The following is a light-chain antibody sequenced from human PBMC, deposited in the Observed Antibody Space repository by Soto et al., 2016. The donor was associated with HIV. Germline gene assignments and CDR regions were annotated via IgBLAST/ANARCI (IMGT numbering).Light chain of an antibody. J-gene: IGKJ2*01. CDR1: QSINSW. V-gene: IGKV1-5*03. Sequence: DIQMTQSPSTLSASVGDRVTITCRASQSINSWLAWYQQKAGKAPKLLIYKASSLESGVPSKVQRQWIWGQEFTLTISSLQPDDFATYYCQQYNSYYTFGLGDQAGRSN. CDR3: QQYNSYYT. CDR2: KAS.